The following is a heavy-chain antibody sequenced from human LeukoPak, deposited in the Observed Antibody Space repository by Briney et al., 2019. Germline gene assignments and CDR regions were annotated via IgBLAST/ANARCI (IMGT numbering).Heavy chain of an antibody. CDR2: ISSSSLTI. V-gene: IGHV3-48*02. CDR3: ARANYGSGSYRALDY. CDR1: GFTFSSYS. Sequence: PGGSLRLSRAASGFTFSSYSMNWVRQAPGKGLEWVSYISSSSLTIYYADSVKGRFTISRDNAKNSLYLQMNSLRDEDTAVYYCARANYGSGSYRALDYWGQGTLVTVPS. J-gene: IGHJ4*02. D-gene: IGHD3-10*01.